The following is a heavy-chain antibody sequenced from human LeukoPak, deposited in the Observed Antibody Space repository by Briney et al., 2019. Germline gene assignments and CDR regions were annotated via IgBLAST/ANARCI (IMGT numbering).Heavy chain of an antibody. CDR3: ARLIAVAGYYYYYGMDV. CDR1: GGSISSYY. J-gene: IGHJ6*02. CDR2: INHSGST. V-gene: IGHV4-34*01. Sequence: SETLSLTCTVSGGSISSYYWSWIRQPPGKGLEWIGEINHSGSTNYNPSLKSRVTISVDTSKNQFSLKLSSVTAADTAVYYCARLIAVAGYYYYYGMDVWGQGTKVTVSS. D-gene: IGHD6-19*01.